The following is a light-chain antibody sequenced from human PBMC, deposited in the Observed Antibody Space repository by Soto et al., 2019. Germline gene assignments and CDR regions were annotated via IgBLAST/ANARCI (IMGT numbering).Light chain of an antibody. CDR1: QSVSSN. CDR2: DAS. Sequence: EMVMTQSPATLSVSPGERATLSCRASQSVSSNLAWYQQKPGQAPRLLIYDASTRATGVPARFSGSGSGTDFTLTITSLQPEDFAAYYCQLSYSTPWTFGQGTKVDIK. V-gene: IGKV3-15*01. J-gene: IGKJ1*01. CDR3: QLSYSTPWT.